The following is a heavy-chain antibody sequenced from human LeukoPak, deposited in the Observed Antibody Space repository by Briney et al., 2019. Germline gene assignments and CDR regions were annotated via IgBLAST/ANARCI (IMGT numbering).Heavy chain of an antibody. D-gene: IGHD6-13*01. CDR1: GGTFSSYA. J-gene: IGHJ4*02. Sequence: GASVKVSCKASGGTFSSYAISWVRQAPGQGLEWMGWISAYNGNTNYAQKLQGRVTMTTDTSTSTAYMELRSLRSDDTAVYYCARDKRSSSWYGYWGQGTLVTVSS. V-gene: IGHV1-18*01. CDR3: ARDKRSSSWYGY. CDR2: ISAYNGNT.